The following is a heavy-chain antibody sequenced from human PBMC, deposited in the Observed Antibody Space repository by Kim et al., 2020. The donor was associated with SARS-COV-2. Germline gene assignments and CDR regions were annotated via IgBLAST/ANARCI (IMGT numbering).Heavy chain of an antibody. CDR3: ARAGIVATTNWFDP. J-gene: IGHJ5*02. D-gene: IGHD5-12*01. Sequence: AQEFQGRVTITADKSTSTAYMELSSLRSEDTAVYYCARAGIVATTNWFDPWGQGTLVTVSS. V-gene: IGHV1-69*04.